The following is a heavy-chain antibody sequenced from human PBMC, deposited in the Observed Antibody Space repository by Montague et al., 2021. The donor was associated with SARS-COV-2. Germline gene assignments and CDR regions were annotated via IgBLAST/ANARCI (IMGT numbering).Heavy chain of an antibody. V-gene: IGHV4-34*01. CDR3: ARLRDGVVPSPILGVGPYYSYYYMAL. Sequence: SETLSLTCAVNGTSSSGYYWHWTRQPPGKGLEWSGEINHGGSTKYSPSLKSRLTISADTSKNQFSLKLTSVAAADTAVYYCARLRDGVVPSPILGVGPYYSYYYMALWGRGTTVTVSS. CDR1: GTSSSGYY. CDR2: INHGGST. J-gene: IGHJ6*03. D-gene: IGHD3-10*01.